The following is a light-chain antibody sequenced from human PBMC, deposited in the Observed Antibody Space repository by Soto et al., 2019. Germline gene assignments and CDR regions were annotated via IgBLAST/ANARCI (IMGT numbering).Light chain of an antibody. CDR2: GAF. CDR1: QSVSSS. Sequence: EIVMTQSPFTLSVSPGESATLSCRASQSVSSSLAWYQQKPGQAPRVLIYGAFTRATGIPARFSGSGSGTEFTLTISSLLSEDFAVYYCQQYNSGPPTFGQGTKVDIK. CDR3: QQYNSGPPT. J-gene: IGKJ1*01. V-gene: IGKV3-15*01.